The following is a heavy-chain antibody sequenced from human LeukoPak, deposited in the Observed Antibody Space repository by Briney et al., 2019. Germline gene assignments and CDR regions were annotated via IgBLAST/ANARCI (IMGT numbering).Heavy chain of an antibody. J-gene: IGHJ3*02. D-gene: IGHD2-2*01. CDR1: GGSISNYY. CDR2: IYYSGST. CDR3: GRYLKPSALSVFDI. Sequence: SETLSPTCTVSGGSISNYYWSWIRQPPGKGLEWIGYIYYSGSTNYNPSLKSRVTISVDTSKNQFSLKLSSVTAADTAVYYCGRYLKPSALSVFDIWGQGTMVTVSS. V-gene: IGHV4-59*01.